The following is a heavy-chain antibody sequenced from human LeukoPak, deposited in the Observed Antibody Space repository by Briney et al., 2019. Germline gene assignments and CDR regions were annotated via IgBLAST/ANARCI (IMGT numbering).Heavy chain of an antibody. CDR1: GYTFTSYA. CDR2: INAGNGNT. Sequence: ASVKVSCKASGYTFTSYAMHWVRQAPGQRLEWMGWINAGNGNTKYSQKFQGRVTITRDTSASTAYMELSSLRSEDTAVYYCARWGGDTAMVSGFDYWGQGILVTVSS. J-gene: IGHJ4*02. D-gene: IGHD5-18*01. V-gene: IGHV1-3*01. CDR3: ARWGGDTAMVSGFDY.